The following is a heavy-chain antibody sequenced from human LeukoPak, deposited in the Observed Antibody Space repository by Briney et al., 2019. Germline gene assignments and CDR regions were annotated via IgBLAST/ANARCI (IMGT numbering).Heavy chain of an antibody. CDR3: ARDLLVVVPAARYNWFDP. V-gene: IGHV4-38-2*02. Sequence: PSETLSLTCTVSGYSISSGYYWGWIRQPPGKGLEWIGNIYYTGTTYYNPSLKSRVTISVDTSKNQFSLKLSSVTAADTAVYYCARDLLVVVPAARYNWFDPWGQGTLVTVSS. J-gene: IGHJ5*02. CDR2: IYYTGTT. D-gene: IGHD2-2*01. CDR1: GYSISSGYY.